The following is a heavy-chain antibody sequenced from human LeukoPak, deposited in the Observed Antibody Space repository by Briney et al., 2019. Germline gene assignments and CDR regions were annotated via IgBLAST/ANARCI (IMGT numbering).Heavy chain of an antibody. D-gene: IGHD4-11*01. CDR1: GFIFSHYG. CDR3: VRDAQRGFDYSNSLQY. CDR2: IWSDGTNR. V-gene: IGHV3-33*01. Sequence: GTSLRLSCEASGFIFSHYGMHWVRQVPGKGLEWVAVIWSDGTNRYYADSVKGRFSIYRDDSQKRVFLQMNSLRAEDTAVYYCVRDAQRGFDYSNSLQYWGQGALVIVSS. J-gene: IGHJ4*02.